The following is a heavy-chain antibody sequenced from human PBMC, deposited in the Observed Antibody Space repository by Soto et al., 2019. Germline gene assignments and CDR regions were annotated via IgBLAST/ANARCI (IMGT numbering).Heavy chain of an antibody. Sequence: QPGGSLRLSCAASGFTFSSYWMHWVRQAPGKGLVWVSRINSDGSSTSYADSVKGRFTISRDNAKNTLYLQMNSLRAEDTAVYYCAPAVYDGGDAFDIWGQGTMVTVSS. D-gene: IGHD5-12*01. CDR3: APAVYDGGDAFDI. J-gene: IGHJ3*02. V-gene: IGHV3-74*01. CDR1: GFTFSSYW. CDR2: INSDGSST.